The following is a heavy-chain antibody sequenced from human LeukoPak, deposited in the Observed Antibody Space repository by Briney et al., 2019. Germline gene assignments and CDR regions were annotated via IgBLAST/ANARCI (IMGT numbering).Heavy chain of an antibody. CDR2: IYSGGSGST. D-gene: IGHD2-2*01. J-gene: IGHJ4*02. CDR1: GFTVSSSY. CDR3: AHRKATSWAHDY. V-gene: IGHV3-53*01. Sequence: GGSLRLSCAAPGFTVSSSYMSWVRQAPGKGLEWVSVIYSGGSGSTYYADSVKGRFTISRDNSKNTLNLQMNSLRAEDTAVHYCAHRKATSWAHDYWGQGTLVTVSS.